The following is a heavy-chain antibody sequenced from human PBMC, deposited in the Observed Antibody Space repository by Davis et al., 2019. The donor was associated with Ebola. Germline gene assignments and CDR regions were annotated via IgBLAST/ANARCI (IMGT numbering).Heavy chain of an antibody. V-gene: IGHV3-23*01. CDR1: GFTFSSYA. CDR3: ARGGWDY. Sequence: GESLKISCAASGFTFSSYAMSWVRQAPGKGLEWVSVISGSGGSTYYADSVKGRFTISRDNAKNSLYLQMNSLRAEDTAVYYCARGGWDYWGQGTLVTVSS. CDR2: ISGSGGST. J-gene: IGHJ4*02.